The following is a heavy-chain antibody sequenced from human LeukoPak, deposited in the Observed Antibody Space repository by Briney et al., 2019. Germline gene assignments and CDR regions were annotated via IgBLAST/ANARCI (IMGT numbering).Heavy chain of an antibody. V-gene: IGHV1-18*01. CDR2: ISGYNGNT. CDR1: RYTLPSYV. Sequence: ASVKVSRKASRYTLPSYVMSWVRQAPGPALERMGWISGYNGNTNYAQKVQRRLNMTTDTSTNTGYMELRSLRSDDTAVYYCARGLEKQPLEDYWGQGTLVTVSS. J-gene: IGHJ4*02. CDR3: ARGLEKQPLEDY. D-gene: IGHD6-13*01.